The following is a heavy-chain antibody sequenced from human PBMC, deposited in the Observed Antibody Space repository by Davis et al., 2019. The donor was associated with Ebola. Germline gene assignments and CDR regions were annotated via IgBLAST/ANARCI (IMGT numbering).Heavy chain of an antibody. CDR1: GFSFSDYY. Sequence: GESLKISCAASGFSFSDYYMSWIRQAPGKGLEWVSYISSSAYTIYYADSVRGRFTISRDNSKDTMFLQMNSLHQGPIGLPPGALLQEHLWG. J-gene: IGHJ6*01. V-gene: IGHV3-11*01. CDR2: ISSSAYTI. CDR3: ALLQEHL. D-gene: IGHD1-26*01.